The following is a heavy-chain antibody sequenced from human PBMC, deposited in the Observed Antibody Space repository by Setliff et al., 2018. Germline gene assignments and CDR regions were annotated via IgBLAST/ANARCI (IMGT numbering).Heavy chain of an antibody. CDR1: GGTFSSYA. D-gene: IGHD2-8*01. CDR3: ARDTNTWSFDY. Sequence: ASVKVSCKASGGTFSSYAISWVRQAPGQGLEWMGIIDRGGGTPTFAQKFQGRVTMTRDTSTSTVYMEVSSLRSEDTAVYYCARDTNTWSFDYWGQGTLVTVSS. J-gene: IGHJ4*02. CDR2: IDRGGGTP. V-gene: IGHV1-46*01.